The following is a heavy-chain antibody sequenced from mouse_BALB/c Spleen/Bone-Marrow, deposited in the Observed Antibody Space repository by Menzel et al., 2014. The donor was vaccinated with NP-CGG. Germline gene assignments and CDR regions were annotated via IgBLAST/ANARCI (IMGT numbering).Heavy chain of an antibody. V-gene: IGHV3-6*02. CDR2: ISYDGSN. CDR3: ARGFITTVGPFAY. D-gene: IGHD1-1*01. J-gene: IGHJ3*01. CDR1: GYSITSGYY. Sequence: ESGPGLVKPSQSLSLTCSVTGYSITSGYYWNWIRQFPGNKLEWMGYISYDGSNNYNPSLKNRISITRDTSKNQFFLKLSSVTTEDTATFYCARGFITTVGPFAYWGQGTLVTVSA.